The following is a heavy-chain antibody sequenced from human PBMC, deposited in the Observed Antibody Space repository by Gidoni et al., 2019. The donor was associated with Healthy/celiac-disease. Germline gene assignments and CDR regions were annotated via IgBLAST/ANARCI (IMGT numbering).Heavy chain of an antibody. CDR2: ISSSSSYI. CDR3: APHQEMATPA. V-gene: IGHV3-21*01. J-gene: IGHJ5*02. Sequence: EVQLVESGGGLVKPGGSLRLSCAASGFTFSSYSMNWVRQAPGTGLEWVSSISSSSSYIYYADSVKGRFTISRDNAKNSLYLQMNSLRAEDTAVYYCAPHQEMATPAWGQGTLVTVSS. D-gene: IGHD5-12*01. CDR1: GFTFSSYS.